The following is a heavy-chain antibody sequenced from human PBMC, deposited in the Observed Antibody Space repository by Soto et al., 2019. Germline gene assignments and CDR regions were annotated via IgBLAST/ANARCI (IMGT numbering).Heavy chain of an antibody. CDR3: ARHRGIAVGDGYFDH. J-gene: IGHJ4*02. V-gene: IGHV4-39*01. CDR2: VYYSGST. Sequence: SETLSLTCTVSGGSISSSHYYWGWIRQPPGKGLQWIGSVYYSGSTYNNPSLKSRVTISVDTSKNQFSLKLRSVTAADRAVYYCARHRGIAVGDGYFDHGGRGPLVTVSS. CDR1: GGSISSSHYY. D-gene: IGHD6-19*01.